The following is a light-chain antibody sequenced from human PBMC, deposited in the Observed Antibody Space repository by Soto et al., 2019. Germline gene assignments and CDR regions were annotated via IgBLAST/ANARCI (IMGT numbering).Light chain of an antibody. J-gene: IGKJ4*01. CDR3: QQRSNWPFLT. CDR1: QSVSTN. Sequence: EIVLTQSPATLSLSPGERATRSCRASQSVSTNLAWYQQKSGQAPRLLIYDTSNRATGIPARFSGSGLGTDFTLTISSLEPEDFAVYYCQQRSNWPFLTFGGGTKVDIK. CDR2: DTS. V-gene: IGKV3D-11*02.